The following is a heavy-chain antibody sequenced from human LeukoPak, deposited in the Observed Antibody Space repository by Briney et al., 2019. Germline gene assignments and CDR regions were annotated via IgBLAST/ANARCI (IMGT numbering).Heavy chain of an antibody. CDR1: GGSISSGDYY. V-gene: IGHV4-30-4*01. J-gene: IGHJ3*02. Sequence: SETLSLTCTVSGGSISSGDYYWSWIRQPPGKGLEWIGYIYYSGSTYYNPSLKSRVTISVDRSKNQFSLKLSSVTAADTAVYYCARALYDILTGYSDAFDIWGQGTMVTVSS. D-gene: IGHD3-9*01. CDR3: ARALYDILTGYSDAFDI. CDR2: IYYSGST.